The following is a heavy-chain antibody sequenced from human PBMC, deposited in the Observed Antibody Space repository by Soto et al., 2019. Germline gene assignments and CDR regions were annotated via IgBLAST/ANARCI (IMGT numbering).Heavy chain of an antibody. D-gene: IGHD2-15*01. V-gene: IGHV3-48*02. Sequence: QPGGSLRLSCAASGFTFSSYNMNWVRQAPGKGLEWVSYISTSSRTISYADSVKGRFTISRDNAKNSLYLQMNSLRDEDTAVYYCARDRRSGDGYSVYLDYWGQGTLVTVSS. J-gene: IGHJ4*02. CDR2: ISTSSRTI. CDR3: ARDRRSGDGYSVYLDY. CDR1: GFTFSSYN.